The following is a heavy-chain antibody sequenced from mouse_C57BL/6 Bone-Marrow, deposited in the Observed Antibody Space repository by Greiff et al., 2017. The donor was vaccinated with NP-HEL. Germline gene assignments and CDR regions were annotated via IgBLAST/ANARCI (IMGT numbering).Heavy chain of an antibody. CDR2: ISDGGSYT. V-gene: IGHV5-4*01. J-gene: IGHJ2*01. Sequence: DVHLVESGGGLVKPGGSLKLSCAASGFTFSSYAMSWVRQTPEKRLEWVATISDGGSYTYYPDNVKGRFTISRDNAKNNLYLQMSHLKSEDTAMYYWARGPIYGSTYFDDWGQGTTLTVSS. CDR3: ARGPIYGSTYFDD. CDR1: GFTFSSYA. D-gene: IGHD1-1*01.